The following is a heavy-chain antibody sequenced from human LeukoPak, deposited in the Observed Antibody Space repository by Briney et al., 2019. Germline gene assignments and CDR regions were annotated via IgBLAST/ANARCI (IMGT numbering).Heavy chain of an antibody. V-gene: IGHV3-15*01. D-gene: IGHD3-10*01. Sequence: GGSLRLSCAASGFTFSNAWMSWVRQAPGKGLEWVGRIKSKTDGGTTDYAAPVKGRFTISRDDSKNTLYLQMNSLKTEDTAVYYCTTDPGYGSGSYPPQNYYYYGMDVWGQGTTVTVSS. CDR1: GFTFSNAW. CDR2: IKSKTDGGTT. CDR3: TTDPGYGSGSYPPQNYYYYGMDV. J-gene: IGHJ6*02.